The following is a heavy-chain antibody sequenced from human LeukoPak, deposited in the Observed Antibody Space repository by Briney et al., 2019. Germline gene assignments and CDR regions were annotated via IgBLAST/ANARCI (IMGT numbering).Heavy chain of an antibody. CDR2: ISAYNGNT. CDR3: AVLNWNYQTDYFDY. J-gene: IGHJ4*02. V-gene: IGHV1-18*04. Sequence: ASVKVSCKASGYTFTGYYIHWVRQAPGQGLEWMGWISAYNGNTNYARKLQGRVTMTTDTSTSTAYMELRSLRSDDTAVYYCAVLNWNYQTDYFDYWGQGTLVTVSS. D-gene: IGHD1-7*01. CDR1: GYTFTGYY.